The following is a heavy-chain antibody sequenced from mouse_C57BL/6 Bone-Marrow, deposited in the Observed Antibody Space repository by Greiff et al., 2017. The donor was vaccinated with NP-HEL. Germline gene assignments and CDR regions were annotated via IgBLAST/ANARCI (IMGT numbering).Heavy chain of an antibody. D-gene: IGHD1-1*01. Sequence: QVQLQQSGAELMKPGASVKLSCKATGYTFTGYWIEWVKQRPGHGLEWIGEILPGSGSTNYNEKFKGKATFTADTSSNTAYMQLSSLTTEDSAIYYCARFGITTVKKDWYFDVWGTGTTVTVSS. J-gene: IGHJ1*03. CDR2: ILPGSGST. V-gene: IGHV1-9*01. CDR3: ARFGITTVKKDWYFDV. CDR1: GYTFTGYW.